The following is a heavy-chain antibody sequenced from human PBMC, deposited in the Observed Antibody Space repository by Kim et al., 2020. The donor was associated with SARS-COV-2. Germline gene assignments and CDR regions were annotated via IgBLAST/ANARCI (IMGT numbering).Heavy chain of an antibody. CDR1: GFTFEDYA. J-gene: IGHJ4*02. CDR3: AKMSRGSGWPHSFDS. Sequence: GGSLRLSCAASGFTFEDYAMHWVRQVPGKSLEWVSLITGDGDRTSYADSVKCRFTISRDNSKNSMYLQMNSLRNEDYALYYCAKMSRGSGWPHSFDSWGQGTLVTVSS. CDR2: ITGDGDRT. D-gene: IGHD6-19*01. V-gene: IGHV3-43*02.